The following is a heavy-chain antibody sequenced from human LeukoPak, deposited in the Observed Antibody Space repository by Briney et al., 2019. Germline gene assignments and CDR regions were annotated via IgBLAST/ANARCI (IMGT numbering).Heavy chain of an antibody. CDR2: IYSGRST. CDR3: AMKAVPRPRLYDAFDF. V-gene: IGHV3-53*01. J-gene: IGHJ3*01. Sequence: GGSLRLSCAASGFTVSSNYMTWVRQAPGKGLEWVSIIYSGRSTYYADSVKGRFTISRDNSKNTLYLQMNSLRADDTAVYYCAMKAVPRPRLYDAFDFWGQGTVVTVSS. CDR1: GFTVSSNY. D-gene: IGHD2-2*02.